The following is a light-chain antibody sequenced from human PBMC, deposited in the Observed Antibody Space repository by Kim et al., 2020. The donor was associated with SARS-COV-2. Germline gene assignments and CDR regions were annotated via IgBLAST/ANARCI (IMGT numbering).Light chain of an antibody. J-gene: IGKJ4*01. V-gene: IGKV3-11*01. CDR3: QQRSSWPRT. Sequence: EIVLTQSPATLSLSPGERATLSCRASQSVSSYLAWYQQKPGQAPRLLIYDASNRATGIPARFSGSGSGTEFTLTISSLQTEDFAVYYCQQRSSWPRTFGG. CDR1: QSVSSY. CDR2: DAS.